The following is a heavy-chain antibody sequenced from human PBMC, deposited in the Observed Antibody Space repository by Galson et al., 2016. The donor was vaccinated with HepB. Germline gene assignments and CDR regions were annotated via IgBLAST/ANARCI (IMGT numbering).Heavy chain of an antibody. J-gene: IGHJ4*02. V-gene: IGHV4-30-2*05. CDR3: AKTYSYGLRFDY. D-gene: IGHD5-18*01. CDR2: IYYNGNT. Sequence: TLSLTCAVSGGSISSGGFSWSWIRQPPGKGLEWIGYIYYNGNTYYNQSLKSRVILSVDPSKNQFALKLSSVNAADTAVYYCAKTYSYGLRFDYWGQGTLVTVSS. CDR1: GGSISSGGFS.